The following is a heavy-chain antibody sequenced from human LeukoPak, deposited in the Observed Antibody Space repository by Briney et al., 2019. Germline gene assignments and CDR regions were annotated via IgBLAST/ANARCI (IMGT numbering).Heavy chain of an antibody. CDR3: ARVRTFYCGGDCYSSGLDF. Sequence: PGGSLRLSCAASGFTFSSYAMHWVRQAPGKGLEWVAVMSYDGTNKFYADSVKGRFTISRDNSKNTLYLQVNSLRAEDTAVYYCARVRTFYCGGDCYSSGLDFWGRGTLVTVSS. J-gene: IGHJ4*02. CDR2: MSYDGTNK. CDR1: GFTFSSYA. V-gene: IGHV3-30-3*01. D-gene: IGHD2-21*02.